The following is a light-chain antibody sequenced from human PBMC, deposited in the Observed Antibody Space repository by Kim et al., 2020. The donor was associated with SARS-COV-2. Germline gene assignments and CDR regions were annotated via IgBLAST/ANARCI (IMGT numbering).Light chain of an antibody. CDR3: SSCTSSSTLI. Sequence: QSITISCTGTASDIGGYNYVSWYQQHPGKAPQLMIYDVSNRPSGVSNRFSGSKSGNTASLTISGLQAEDEANYYCSSCTSSSTLIFGGGTQLTVL. CDR1: ASDIGGYNY. J-gene: IGLJ2*01. V-gene: IGLV2-14*03. CDR2: DVS.